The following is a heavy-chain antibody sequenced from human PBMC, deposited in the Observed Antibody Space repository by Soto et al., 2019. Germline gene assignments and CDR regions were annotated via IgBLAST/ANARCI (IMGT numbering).Heavy chain of an antibody. V-gene: IGHV1-18*01. CDR3: ARFDAGGALTGDAFDI. J-gene: IGHJ3*02. Sequence: ASVKVSCKASGYTFTSYGISWVRQAPGQGLEWMGWISAYNGNTNYAQKLQGRVTMTTDTSTSTAYMELRSLRSDDTAVYYCARFDAGGALTGDAFDIWSQGTMVTVSS. CDR1: GYTFTSYG. D-gene: IGHD3-9*01. CDR2: ISAYNGNT.